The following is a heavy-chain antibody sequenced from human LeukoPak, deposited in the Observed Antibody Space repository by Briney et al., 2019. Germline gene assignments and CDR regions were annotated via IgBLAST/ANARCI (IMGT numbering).Heavy chain of an antibody. J-gene: IGHJ4*02. CDR1: GGSISSYY. Sequence: SETLSLTCTVSGGSISSYYWSWIRQPPGKGLEWIGYIYYSGSTNYNPSLKSRVTISVDTSKNQFSLKLSSVTAADTSVYYCARQTGSGLFILPGGQGTLVTVSS. D-gene: IGHD3/OR15-3a*01. V-gene: IGHV4-59*08. CDR2: IYYSGST. CDR3: ARQTGSGLFILP.